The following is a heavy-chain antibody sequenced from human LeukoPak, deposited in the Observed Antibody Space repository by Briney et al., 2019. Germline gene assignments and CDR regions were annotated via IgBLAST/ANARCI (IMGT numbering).Heavy chain of an antibody. D-gene: IGHD5-18*01. CDR2: XXXXGYTX. Sequence: GGSLRLSCAASXXXXSXXXXXXVXXXXXXXXXXVXXXXXXGYTXYYANSVEGRFTISRDNSKNTLYLQMGSLRAEDMAVYXCARAGYSYGIWGMGMDVWGQGTTVTVSS. CDR1: XXXXSXXX. J-gene: IGHJ6*02. V-gene: IGHV3-64*01. CDR3: ARAGYSYGIWGMGMDV.